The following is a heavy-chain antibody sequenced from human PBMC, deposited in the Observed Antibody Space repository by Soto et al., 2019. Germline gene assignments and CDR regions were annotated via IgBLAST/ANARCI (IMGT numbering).Heavy chain of an antibody. Sequence: ASVKVSCKASGYTFTSYGISWVRQAPGQGLEWMGWISAYNGNTNYAQKLQGRVTMTTDTSTSTAYMELRSLRSDDTAVYYCARMLGPLLPFNYYYYMDVWGKGTTVTVSS. CDR2: ISAYNGNT. J-gene: IGHJ6*03. V-gene: IGHV1-18*01. CDR3: ARMLGPLLPFNYYYYMDV. D-gene: IGHD3-10*02. CDR1: GYTFTSYG.